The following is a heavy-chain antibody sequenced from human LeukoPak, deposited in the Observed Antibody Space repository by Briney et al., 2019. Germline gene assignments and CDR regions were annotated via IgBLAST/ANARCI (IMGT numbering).Heavy chain of an antibody. CDR1: VGSISSGGYY. Sequence: PSETLSLTCTVSVGSISSGGYYWSWIRQHPGKGLEWIGYIYYSGSTYYNPSLKSRVTISVDTSKNQFSLKLSSVTAADTAVYYCARLVVVAATWPTEEYYFDYWGQGTLVTVSS. J-gene: IGHJ4*02. V-gene: IGHV4-31*03. CDR2: IYYSGST. D-gene: IGHD2-15*01. CDR3: ARLVVVAATWPTEEYYFDY.